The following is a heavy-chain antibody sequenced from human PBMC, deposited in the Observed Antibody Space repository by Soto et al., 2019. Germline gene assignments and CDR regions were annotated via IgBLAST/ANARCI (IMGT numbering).Heavy chain of an antibody. V-gene: IGHV1-69*12. CDR3: ASEEYYYDSSGYYVAGAFDI. J-gene: IGHJ3*02. D-gene: IGHD3-22*01. CDR1: GGTFSSYA. Sequence: QVQLVQSGAEVKKPGSSVKVSCKASGGTFSSYAISWVRQAPGQGLEWMGGIIPIFGTANSAQKFQGRVTITADESTSTAYMELSSLRAEDTAVYYCASEEYYYDSSGYYVAGAFDIWGQGTMVTGSS. CDR2: IIPIFGTA.